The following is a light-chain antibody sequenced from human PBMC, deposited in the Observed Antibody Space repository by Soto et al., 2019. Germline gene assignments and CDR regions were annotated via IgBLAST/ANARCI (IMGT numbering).Light chain of an antibody. Sequence: QSVLTQPPSASGTPGQRVTISCSGSSSNIGGNYVHWYQQLPGTAPKLLIYRSTKRPSGIPDRFSGSKSGTSASLAIGGLRAEDEADYYCAAWDDSLSGWVFGGGTKLTVL. J-gene: IGLJ3*02. CDR2: RST. V-gene: IGLV1-47*01. CDR1: SSNIGGNY. CDR3: AAWDDSLSGWV.